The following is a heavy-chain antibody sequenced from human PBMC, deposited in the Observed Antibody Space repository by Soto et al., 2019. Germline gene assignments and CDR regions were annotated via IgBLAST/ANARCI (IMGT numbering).Heavy chain of an antibody. CDR3: ARERDAHSFDI. CDR1: GFTFSSYD. V-gene: IGHV3-74*01. CDR2: INSDGSST. Sequence: GGSLRLSCAASGFTFSSYDMHWVRQATGQGLVWVSRINSDGSSTSYADSVKGRFTISRDNAKNTLYLQMNSLRAEDSAVYYCARERDAHSFDIWGQGTMVTVSS. J-gene: IGHJ3*02.